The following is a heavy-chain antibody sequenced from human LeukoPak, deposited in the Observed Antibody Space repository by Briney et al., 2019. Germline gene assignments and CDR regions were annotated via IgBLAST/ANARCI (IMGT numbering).Heavy chain of an antibody. J-gene: IGHJ4*02. CDR1: GYTFTGYY. Sequence: SVKVSCKASGYTFTGYYMHWVRQAPGQGLEWMGRIDPNSGGTNYAQKFQGRVTMTRDTSISTAYMELSRLRSDDTAVYYCARDYYGSGSYSSWYFDYWGQGTLVTVSS. CDR3: ARDYYGSGSYSSWYFDY. CDR2: IDPNSGGT. V-gene: IGHV1-2*06. D-gene: IGHD3-10*01.